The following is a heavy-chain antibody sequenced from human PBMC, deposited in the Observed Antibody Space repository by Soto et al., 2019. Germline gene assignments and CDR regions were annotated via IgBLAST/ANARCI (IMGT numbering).Heavy chain of an antibody. J-gene: IGHJ4*02. D-gene: IGHD5-18*01. CDR3: ARARGYSYGYVFDY. Sequence: PSETLSLTCTVSGGSISSGGYYWSWIRQHPGKGLEWIGYIYYSGSTYYNPSLKSRVTISVDASKNQFSLKLSSVTAAGTAVYYCARARGYSYGYVFDYWGQGTLVTVSS. CDR2: IYYSGST. CDR1: GGSISSGGYY. V-gene: IGHV4-31*03.